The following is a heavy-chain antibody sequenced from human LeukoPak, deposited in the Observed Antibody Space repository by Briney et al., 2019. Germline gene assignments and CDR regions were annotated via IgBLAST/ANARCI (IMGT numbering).Heavy chain of an antibody. Sequence: PSETLSLTCTVSGGSISSYYWSWIRQPPGKGLEWIGYISYSGSTNYNPSLKSRVTISVDASKNQFSLRLTSVTAADTAAYYCARDQGSSWFDYWGQGTLVTVSS. CDR1: GGSISSYY. CDR3: ARDQGSSWFDY. D-gene: IGHD6-13*01. J-gene: IGHJ4*02. V-gene: IGHV4-59*01. CDR2: ISYSGST.